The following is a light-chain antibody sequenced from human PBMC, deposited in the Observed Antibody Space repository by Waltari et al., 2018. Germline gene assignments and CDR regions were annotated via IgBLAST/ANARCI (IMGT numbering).Light chain of an antibody. Sequence: QSALTQPASVSGSPGQSITISCTGTSSDVGGYNSVSWYQQPPGKAPKLMIYDVSNRPSGVSNRFSGSKSGNTASLTISGLQAEDEADYYCSSYTSSSPYVFGTGTKVTVL. CDR3: SSYTSSSPYV. CDR1: SSDVGGYNS. CDR2: DVS. V-gene: IGLV2-14*01. J-gene: IGLJ1*01.